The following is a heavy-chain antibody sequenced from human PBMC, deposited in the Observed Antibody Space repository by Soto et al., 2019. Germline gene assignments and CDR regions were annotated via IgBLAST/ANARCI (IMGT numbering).Heavy chain of an antibody. CDR2: INPNSGGT. J-gene: IGHJ4*02. Sequence: QVQLVQSGAEVKKPGASVKVSCKASGYTFTGYYMHWVRQAPGQGLEWMGWINPNSGGTNYAQKFQGWVNMTRDTSISTAYMELSRLRSDDTAVYYCARARAVAGGVFDYWGQGTLVTVSS. CDR3: ARARAVAGGVFDY. CDR1: GYTFTGYY. V-gene: IGHV1-2*04. D-gene: IGHD6-19*01.